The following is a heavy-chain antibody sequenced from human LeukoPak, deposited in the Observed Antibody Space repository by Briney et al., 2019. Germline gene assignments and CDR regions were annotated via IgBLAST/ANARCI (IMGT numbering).Heavy chain of an antibody. V-gene: IGHV1-69*13. Sequence: ASVKVSCKASGGTFSSYAISWVRQAPGQGLEWMGGIIPIFGTANYAQKFQGRVTTTADESTSTAYMELSSLRSEDTAVYYCASTIPLAAAGTFDYWGQGTLVTVSS. D-gene: IGHD6-13*01. J-gene: IGHJ4*02. CDR3: ASTIPLAAAGTFDY. CDR1: GGTFSSYA. CDR2: IIPIFGTA.